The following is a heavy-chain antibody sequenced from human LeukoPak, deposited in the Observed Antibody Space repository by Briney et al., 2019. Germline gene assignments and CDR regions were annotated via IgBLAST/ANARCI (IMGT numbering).Heavy chain of an antibody. CDR3: ARVLRKRGRYFDY. CDR2: INHSGST. V-gene: IGHV4-34*01. J-gene: IGHJ4*02. D-gene: IGHD2-15*01. Sequence: MTSETLSLTCAVYGGSFSGYYWSWIRQPPGKGLEWIGEINHSGSTNYNPSLKSRVTISVDTSKNQFSLKLSSVTAADTAVYYCARVLRKRGRYFDYWGQGTLVTVSS. CDR1: GGSFSGYY.